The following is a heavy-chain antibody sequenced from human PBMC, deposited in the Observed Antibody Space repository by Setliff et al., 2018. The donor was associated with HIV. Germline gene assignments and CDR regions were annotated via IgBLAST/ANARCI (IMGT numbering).Heavy chain of an antibody. CDR2: IYASRST. J-gene: IGHJ4*02. CDR1: GGSLSNYY. Sequence: PSETLSLTCTVAGGSLSNYYWSWIRQSPGKGPEWIGYIYASRSTNHNPSLKSRVTISPDTSKNQFPLKLSSVTAADTAVYYCAGHGDYSGSGIWAGLDSWGQGTLVTVSS. CDR3: AGHGDYSGSGIWAGLDS. D-gene: IGHD3-10*01. V-gene: IGHV4-4*09.